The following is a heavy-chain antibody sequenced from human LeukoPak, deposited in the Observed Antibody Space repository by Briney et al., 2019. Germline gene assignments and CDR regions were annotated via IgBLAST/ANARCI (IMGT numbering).Heavy chain of an antibody. V-gene: IGHV1-18*01. CDR3: ASDSSGGDRRVDYYYNYMYV. CDR1: GYTFTSYG. D-gene: IGHD6-19*01. J-gene: IGHJ6*03. CDR2: ISAYNGNT. Sequence: ASVTVSCKASGYTFTSYGISWVRQAPGQGLEWMGWISAYNGNTNYAQKLQGRVTMTTDTSTSTAYMELRSLRSDDAAVYYCASDSSGGDRRVDYYYNYMYVWGKGTTVTVSS.